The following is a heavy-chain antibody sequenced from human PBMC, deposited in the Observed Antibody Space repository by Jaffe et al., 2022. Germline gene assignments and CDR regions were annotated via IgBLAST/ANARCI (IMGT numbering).Heavy chain of an antibody. CDR2: IYTSGST. D-gene: IGHD7-27*01. CDR3: ARELGHILGFDY. Sequence: QVQLQESGPGLVKPSQTLSLTCTVSGGSISSGSYYWTWIRQPAGKGLEWIGRIYTSGSTNYNPSLKSRVTISVDTSKNQFSLKLSSVTAADTAVYYCARELGHILGFDYWGQGALVTVSS. J-gene: IGHJ4*02. V-gene: IGHV4-61*02. CDR1: GGSISSGSYY.